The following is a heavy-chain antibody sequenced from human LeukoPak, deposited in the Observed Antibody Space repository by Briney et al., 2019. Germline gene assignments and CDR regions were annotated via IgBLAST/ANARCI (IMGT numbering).Heavy chain of an antibody. CDR3: AELGITMIGGV. CDR1: GFTFSSYE. CDR2: ISSSGSTI. Sequence: GGSLRLSCAASGFTFSSYEMNWVRQAPGKGLEWVSYISSSGSTIYYADSVKGRFTISRDNAKNSLYLQMNSLRAEDTAVYYCAELGITMIGGVWGKGTTITISS. V-gene: IGHV3-48*03. D-gene: IGHD3-10*02. J-gene: IGHJ6*04.